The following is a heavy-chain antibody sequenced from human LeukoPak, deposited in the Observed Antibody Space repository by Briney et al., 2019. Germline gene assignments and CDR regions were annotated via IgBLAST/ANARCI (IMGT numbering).Heavy chain of an antibody. J-gene: IGHJ4*02. CDR3: ARDPGNSGYDSIDY. V-gene: IGHV1-2*02. CDR1: GYTFTGYY. Sequence: GASVKVSCKASGYTFTGYYMHWVRQAPGQGLEWMGWINPNSGGTNYAQKFQGRVTMTRDTSNSTAYMELSRLRSDDTAVYYCARDPGNSGYDSIDYWGQGTLVTVSS. D-gene: IGHD5-12*01. CDR2: INPNSGGT.